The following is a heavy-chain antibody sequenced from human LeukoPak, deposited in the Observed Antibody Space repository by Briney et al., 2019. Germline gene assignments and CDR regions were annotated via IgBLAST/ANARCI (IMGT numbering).Heavy chain of an antibody. CDR1: GYTFTSYD. V-gene: IGHV1-69*04. CDR2: IIPILGIA. J-gene: IGHJ6*02. D-gene: IGHD5-18*01. CDR3: ARDRDPLRDTAMVIRGAQSYYYYYGMDV. Sequence: ASVKVSCKASGYTFTSYDINWVRQATGQGLEWMGRIIPILGIANYAQKFQGRVTITADKSTSTAYMELSSLRSEDTAVYYCARDRDPLRDTAMVIRGAQSYYYYYGMDVWGQGTTVTVSS.